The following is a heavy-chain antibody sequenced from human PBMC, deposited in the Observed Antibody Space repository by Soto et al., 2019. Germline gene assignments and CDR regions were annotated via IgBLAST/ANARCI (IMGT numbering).Heavy chain of an antibody. D-gene: IGHD5-12*01. Sequence: PSETLFPTRPVSGGSISSGGYYWGWIRQHPGKGLEWIGYIYYSGSTSYNPSLKSRLTISVDTSKNQFSLKLSSVTAADTAVYYCASLDRRRWLKNWFDPWGQGTLVTVSS. CDR3: ASLDRRRWLKNWFDP. V-gene: IGHV4-31*03. CDR2: IYYSGST. CDR1: GGSISSGGYY. J-gene: IGHJ5*02.